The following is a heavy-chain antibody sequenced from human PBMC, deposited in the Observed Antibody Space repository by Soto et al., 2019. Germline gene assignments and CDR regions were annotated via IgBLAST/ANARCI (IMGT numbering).Heavy chain of an antibody. CDR3: ARGWLGRDV. CDR2: IDNAGTDS. Sequence: EVQLVESGGGLVQPGGSLRLSCAASGFTLSGRSMHWVRQAPGKGLVWVSGIDNAGTDSTYADSVKGRFTSSRDNAKNMLSLQLNSLRVEDTAVYYCARGWLGRDVWGKGTTVTVSS. V-gene: IGHV3-74*01. CDR1: GFTLSGRS. D-gene: IGHD5-18*01. J-gene: IGHJ6*04.